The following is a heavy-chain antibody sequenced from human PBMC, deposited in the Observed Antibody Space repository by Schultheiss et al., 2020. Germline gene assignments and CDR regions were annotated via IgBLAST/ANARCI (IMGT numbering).Heavy chain of an antibody. CDR1: GFTFSSYA. J-gene: IGHJ3*02. Sequence: GSLKISCAASGFTFSSYAMSWIRQAPGKGLEWVSYISSSSSYTNYADSVKGRFTISRDNAKNSLYLQMNSLRAEDTAVYYCARSIAVAEAFDIWGQGTMVTVSS. V-gene: IGHV3-11*06. CDR2: ISSSSSYT. CDR3: ARSIAVAEAFDI. D-gene: IGHD6-19*01.